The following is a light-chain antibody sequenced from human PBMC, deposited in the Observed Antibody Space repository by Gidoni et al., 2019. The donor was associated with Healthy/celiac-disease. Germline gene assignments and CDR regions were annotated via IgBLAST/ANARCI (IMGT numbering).Light chain of an antibody. CDR1: SSDVGGYNY. Sequence: QSPLTHPASVSVSPGQSITISCTGTSSDVGGYNYVYWYQQHPGKAPKLMISEGSNRPSGVSDRFSGSKSGNTASLTICGLKAEDEADYYCSSYTSSSTPVVFGGGTKLTVL. CDR2: EGS. V-gene: IGLV2-14*01. J-gene: IGLJ2*01. CDR3: SSYTSSSTPVV.